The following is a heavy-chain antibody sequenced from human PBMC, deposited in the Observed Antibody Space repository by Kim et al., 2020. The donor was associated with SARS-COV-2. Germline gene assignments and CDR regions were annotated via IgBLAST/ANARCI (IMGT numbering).Heavy chain of an antibody. Sequence: GESLKISCKGSGYSFTSYWISWVRQMPGKGLEWMGRIDPSDSYTNYSPSFQGHVTISADKSISTAYLQWSSLKASGTAMYYCARHWRYCSGGSCYNWFDPWGQGTLVTVSS. CDR3: ARHWRYCSGGSCYNWFDP. CDR2: IDPSDSYT. V-gene: IGHV5-10-1*01. J-gene: IGHJ5*02. CDR1: GYSFTSYW. D-gene: IGHD2-15*01.